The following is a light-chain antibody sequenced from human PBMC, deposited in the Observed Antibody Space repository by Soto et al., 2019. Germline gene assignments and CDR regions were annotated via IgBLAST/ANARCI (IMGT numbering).Light chain of an antibody. CDR1: QGISSY. V-gene: IGKV1-8*01. CDR3: QQYYSYPLT. J-gene: IGKJ4*01. Sequence: IQMTQSPSSVSASTGDRVTITCRPSQGISSYLAWYQQKPGKAPKLLIYAASILHSGVPSRFSGSGSGTDFTLTISCLQSEDFATYYCQQYYSYPLTFGGGTKVDNK. CDR2: AAS.